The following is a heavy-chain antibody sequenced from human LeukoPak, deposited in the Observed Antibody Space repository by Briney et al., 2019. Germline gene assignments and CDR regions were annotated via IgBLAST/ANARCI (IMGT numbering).Heavy chain of an antibody. Sequence: PSETLSLTCTVSGYSISSGYYWSWIRQPPGKGLQWIGEINHSGSTNYNPSLKSRVTISVDTAKNQFSLKLSSVTAADTAVYYCARRRLGYSSGWYKPEKYYFDYWGQGTLVTVSS. CDR3: ARRRLGYSSGWYKPEKYYFDY. D-gene: IGHD6-19*01. CDR2: INHSGST. V-gene: IGHV4-38-2*02. CDR1: GYSISSGYY. J-gene: IGHJ4*02.